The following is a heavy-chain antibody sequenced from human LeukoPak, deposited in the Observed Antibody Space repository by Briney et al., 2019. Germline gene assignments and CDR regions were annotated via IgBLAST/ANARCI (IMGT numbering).Heavy chain of an antibody. CDR1: GFTFSSYA. V-gene: IGHV3-9*01. J-gene: IGHJ3*02. D-gene: IGHD3-10*01. Sequence: PGGSLRLSCAASGFTFSSYAMSWVRQAPGKGLEWVSGISWNSGSIGYADSVKGRFTISRDNAKNSLYLQMNSLRAEDTALYYCAKSRLVRGVTPAHDAFDIWGQGTMVTVSS. CDR2: ISWNSGSI. CDR3: AKSRLVRGVTPAHDAFDI.